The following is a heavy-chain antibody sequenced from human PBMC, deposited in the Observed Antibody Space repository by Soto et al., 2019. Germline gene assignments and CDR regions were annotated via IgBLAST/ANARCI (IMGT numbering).Heavy chain of an antibody. V-gene: IGHV3-9*01. J-gene: IGHJ1*01. CDR1: GFTFDDYA. Sequence: EVQLVESGGGLVQPGRSLRLSCAASGFTFDDYAMHWVRQVPGKGLEWVSGINWNSGSIGYGDSVKGRFAITRDNAKNSLYLQMNSLSAEDTAFYYCVKDESINWYGGHFRHWGQGTLVTVS. D-gene: IGHD6-13*01. CDR2: INWNSGSI. CDR3: VKDESINWYGGHFRH.